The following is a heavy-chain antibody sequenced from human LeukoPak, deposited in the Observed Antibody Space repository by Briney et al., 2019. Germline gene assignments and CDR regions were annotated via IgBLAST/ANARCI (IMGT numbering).Heavy chain of an antibody. CDR3: ASYERPKSDY. J-gene: IGHJ4*02. D-gene: IGHD3-16*01. Sequence: GGSLRLSCAASGFTFSSYAMSWVRQAAGKGLEWVLAISGSGGSTWYADSVKGRFTISRDNSRNTLYLQMNSLRAEDTAIYYCASYERPKSDYWGQGTLVTVSS. V-gene: IGHV3-23*01. CDR1: GFTFSSYA. CDR2: ISGSGGST.